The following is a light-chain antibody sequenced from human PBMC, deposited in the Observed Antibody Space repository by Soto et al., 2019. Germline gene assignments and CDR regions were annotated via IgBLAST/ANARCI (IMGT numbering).Light chain of an antibody. CDR3: NSYTSGTTRDV. V-gene: IGLV2-14*01. Sequence: QSALTQPASVSGSPGQSITISCTGTSSDVGGYNYVSWYQQHPGKAPKLMIYEVSNRPSGVSNRFSGSKSGNTASLTISGLQAEDEADYYCNSYTSGTTRDVFGTGTKLTVL. J-gene: IGLJ1*01. CDR1: SSDVGGYNY. CDR2: EVS.